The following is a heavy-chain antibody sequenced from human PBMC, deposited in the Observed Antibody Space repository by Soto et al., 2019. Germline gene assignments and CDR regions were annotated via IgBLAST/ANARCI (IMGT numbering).Heavy chain of an antibody. CDR2: IYYSGST. CDR1: GGSISSGGYY. Sequence: SETLSLTCTVSGGSISSGGYYWSWIRQHPGKGLEWIGYIYYSGSTYYNPSLKSRVTISVDTSKNQFSLKLSSATAADTAVYYCARVLSSYGYIILSWGQGTLVTVLL. CDR3: ARVLSSYGYIILS. V-gene: IGHV4-31*03. D-gene: IGHD5-18*01. J-gene: IGHJ5*02.